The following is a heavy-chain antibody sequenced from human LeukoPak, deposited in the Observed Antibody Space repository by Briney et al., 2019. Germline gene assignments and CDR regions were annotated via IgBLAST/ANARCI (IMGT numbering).Heavy chain of an antibody. Sequence: PSEPLTLTCTFAGGSISSYNWSWIRQPAGKGLEWIRRISPSGSASGTISYNPSLKSRVTMSVDTSKSVFSLKLTAVTAADTALYYCTRSVAWNERFDSWGQGTLVTVFS. V-gene: IGHV4-4*07. D-gene: IGHD1-1*01. J-gene: IGHJ4*02. CDR1: GGSISSYN. CDR2: ISPSGSASGTI. CDR3: TRSVAWNERFDS.